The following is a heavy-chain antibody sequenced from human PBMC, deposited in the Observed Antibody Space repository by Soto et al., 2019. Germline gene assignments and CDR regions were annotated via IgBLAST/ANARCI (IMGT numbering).Heavy chain of an antibody. J-gene: IGHJ4*02. CDR2: IIPIFGAA. CDR3: ARGVHYDSSGYYYFY. V-gene: IGHV1-69*01. Sequence: QVQLVQSGAEVKKPGSSVKVSCKASGGTFSNYAIAWVRQAPGQGLEWMGGIIPIFGAANYAQKFQGRITITADESKSTAYMVLRSLRSEDTAVYYCARGVHYDSSGYYYFYWGQVTLVTVSS. D-gene: IGHD3-22*01. CDR1: GGTFSNYA.